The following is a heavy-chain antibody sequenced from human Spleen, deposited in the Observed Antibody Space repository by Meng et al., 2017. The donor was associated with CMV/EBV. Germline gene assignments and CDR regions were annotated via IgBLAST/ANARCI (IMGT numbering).Heavy chain of an antibody. CDR3: ARSEGRLIDFWSAHYGMDV. V-gene: IGHV1-18*01. J-gene: IGHJ6*02. CDR2: ISAYNGNT. D-gene: IGHD3-3*01. Sequence: ASVKVSCKASGYTFTSYGISWVRQAPGQGLEWMGWISAYNGNTNYAQKLQGRVTMTTDTSTSTAYMELRSLRSDDTAVYYCARSEGRLIDFWSAHYGMDVWGQGTTVTVSS. CDR1: GYTFTSYG.